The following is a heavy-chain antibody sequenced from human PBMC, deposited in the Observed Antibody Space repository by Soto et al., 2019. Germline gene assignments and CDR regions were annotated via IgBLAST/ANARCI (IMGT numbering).Heavy chain of an antibody. J-gene: IGHJ3*01. CDR2: ISTAGDT. CDR3: ARALYYGKLHSSYAFDF. CDR1: GFTFSSYD. V-gene: IGHV3-13*01. Sequence: EVQLVESGGGLVQPGGSLRLSCAASGFTFSSYDMHWVRQATGQGLEWVSPISTAGDTYYPGSVKGRFTISRENAKNSLYLPINSLGAGDTAVYCCARALYYGKLHSSYAFDFWGQGTMVTVST. D-gene: IGHD3-22*01.